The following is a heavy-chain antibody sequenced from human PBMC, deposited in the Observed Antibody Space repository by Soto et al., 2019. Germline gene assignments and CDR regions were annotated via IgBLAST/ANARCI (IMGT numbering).Heavy chain of an antibody. J-gene: IGHJ2*01. V-gene: IGHV3-23*01. CDR3: ANRMRGGSAVSAFLLNRSSDL. CDR2: LSAGGGST. Sequence: GKGLEWVSALSAGGGSTYYADSVKGRFTISRDNSNNTLYLQMNSLRADDTFFYHAANRMRGGSAVSAFLLNRSSDL. D-gene: IGHD1-26*01.